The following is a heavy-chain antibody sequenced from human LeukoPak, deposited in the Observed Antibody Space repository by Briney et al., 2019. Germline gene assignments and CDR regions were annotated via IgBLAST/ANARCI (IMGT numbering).Heavy chain of an antibody. CDR3: ARTRAGAFDI. D-gene: IGHD6-13*01. CDR1: GYTFTGYY. J-gene: IGHJ3*02. Sequence: ASVKVSCKASGYTFTGYYMHWVRQAPGQGLEWMGWINPNSGGTNYAQKFQGRVTITRNTSISTAYMELSSLRSEDTAVYYCARTRAGAFDIWGQGTMVTVSS. V-gene: IGHV1-2*02. CDR2: INPNSGGT.